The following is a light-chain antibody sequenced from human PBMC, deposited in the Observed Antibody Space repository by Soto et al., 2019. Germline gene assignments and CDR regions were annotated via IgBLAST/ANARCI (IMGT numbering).Light chain of an antibody. J-gene: IGKJ1*01. CDR3: QQYGSSRWT. CDR2: GAS. Sequence: EVVMTQSPATLSVSPGEGVTLSCRASQSVSNNYLAWYQQKPGQAPRLLIYGASSRATGIPDRFSGSGSGADFTLTISGLEPEDFAVYYCQQYGSSRWTFGQGTKVDIK. V-gene: IGKV3-20*01. CDR1: QSVSNNY.